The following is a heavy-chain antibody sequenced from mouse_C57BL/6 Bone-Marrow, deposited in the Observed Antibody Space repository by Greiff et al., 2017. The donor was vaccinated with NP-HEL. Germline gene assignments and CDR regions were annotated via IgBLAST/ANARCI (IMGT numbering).Heavy chain of an antibody. V-gene: IGHV10-1*01. CDR3: VRQDYGYDD. Sequence: EVQVVESGGGLVQPKGSLKLSCAASGFSFNTYAMNWVRQAPGKGLEWVARIRSKSNNYATYYADSVKDRFTISRDDSESMLYLQMNNVKTEDTAMYYCVRQDYGYDDWGQGTTLTVAS. J-gene: IGHJ2*01. CDR2: IRSKSNNYAT. D-gene: IGHD2-2*01. CDR1: GFSFNTYA.